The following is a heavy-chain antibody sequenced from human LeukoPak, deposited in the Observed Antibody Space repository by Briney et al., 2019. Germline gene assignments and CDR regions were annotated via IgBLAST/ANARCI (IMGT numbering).Heavy chain of an antibody. Sequence: GGSLRLSCVGSGFTFSDYWATWVRQAPGKGLEWVANIDPDGSHQYYVDSVKGRFTISKDNAKNSLYLQMNSLRAEDTAVYYCARTPGERYCSGGSCYFHYYYMDVWGKGTTVTVS. CDR3: ARTPGERYCSGGSCYFHYYYMDV. V-gene: IGHV3-7*01. J-gene: IGHJ6*03. CDR1: GFTFSDYW. CDR2: IDPDGSHQ. D-gene: IGHD2-15*01.